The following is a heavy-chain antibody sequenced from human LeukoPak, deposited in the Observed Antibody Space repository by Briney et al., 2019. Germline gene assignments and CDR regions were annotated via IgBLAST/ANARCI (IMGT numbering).Heavy chain of an antibody. CDR3: ARGGDSRHLVN. D-gene: IGHD3-16*01. J-gene: IGHJ4*02. V-gene: IGHV4-59*01. Sequence: PSETLSLTCTISGDSTNTYFWSWIRQPPGKGLEWIGYIYYSGSTNYNPSLKSRVTISVDTSKNQFSLNLSSVTAADTAVYYCARGGDSRHLVNWGQGTLVTVSS. CDR2: IYYSGST. CDR1: GDSTNTYF.